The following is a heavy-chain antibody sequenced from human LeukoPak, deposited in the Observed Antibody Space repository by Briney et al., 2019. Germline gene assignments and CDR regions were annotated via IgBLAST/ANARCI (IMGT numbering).Heavy chain of an antibody. CDR2: IYYSGST. J-gene: IGHJ4*02. V-gene: IGHV4-59*01. CDR1: GGSISSYY. CDR3: AREKGIGSGWYQSFDY. D-gene: IGHD6-19*01. Sequence: PSETLSLTCTVSGGSISSYYWSWIRQPPGKGLEWIGYIYYSGSTNYNPSLKSRVTISADTSKNQFSLKLSSVTAADTAVYYCAREKGIGSGWYQSFDYWGQGTLVTVSS.